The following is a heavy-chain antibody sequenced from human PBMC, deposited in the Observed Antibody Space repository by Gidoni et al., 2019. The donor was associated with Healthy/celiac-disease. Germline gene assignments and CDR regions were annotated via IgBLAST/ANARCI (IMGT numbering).Heavy chain of an antibody. CDR2: INHSGST. CDR3: ARGGRGLEVWWLRRSNWFDP. D-gene: IGHD5-12*01. V-gene: IGHV4-34*01. CDR1: GGSFSGYY. Sequence: QVQLQQWGAGLLKPSETLSLTCAVYGGSFSGYYWSWIRQPPGKGLEWIGEINHSGSTNYNPSLKSRVTISVDTSKNQFSLKLSSVTAADTAVYYCARGGRGLEVWWLRRSNWFDPWGQGTLVTVSS. J-gene: IGHJ5*02.